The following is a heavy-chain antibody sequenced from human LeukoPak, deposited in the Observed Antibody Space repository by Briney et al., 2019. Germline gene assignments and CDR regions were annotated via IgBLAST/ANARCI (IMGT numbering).Heavy chain of an antibody. D-gene: IGHD2-15*01. V-gene: IGHV4-61*01. CDR3: ARGSTDCSGGSCSERYTFVWWFDP. Sequence: PSETLSLTCTVSGYSISSGYYWGWIRQPPGKGLEWIGYIHYSGSTNYNPSLKSRVTISVDTSKNQFSLKLSSVTAADTAVYYCARGSTDCSGGSCSERYTFVWWFDPWGQGTLVTVSS. CDR1: GYSISSGYY. CDR2: IHYSGST. J-gene: IGHJ5*02.